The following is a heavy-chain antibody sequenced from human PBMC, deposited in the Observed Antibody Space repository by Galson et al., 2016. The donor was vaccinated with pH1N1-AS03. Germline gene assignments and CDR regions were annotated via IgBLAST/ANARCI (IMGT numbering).Heavy chain of an antibody. J-gene: IGHJ4*02. D-gene: IGHD6-19*01. Sequence: QSGAEVKRPGESLKISCKTSGYNFKTHWIAWVRQMPGRGLECMGVIHPIDSDARYSPSFEGQVTMSVDRSINTAYLQWSSLKAPYTAIYFCARHKTDSGLSDAFDYWGQGTLVTVSS. CDR2: IHPIDSDA. CDR3: ARHKTDSGLSDAFDY. CDR1: GYNFKTHW. V-gene: IGHV5-51*01.